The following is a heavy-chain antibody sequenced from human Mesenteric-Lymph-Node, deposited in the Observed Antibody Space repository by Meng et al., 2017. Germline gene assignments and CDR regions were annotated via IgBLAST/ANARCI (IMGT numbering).Heavy chain of an antibody. J-gene: IGHJ4*02. CDR2: ISYDGSNK. Sequence: QVQLVESGGGVVQPGRSLRLSCAASGFSFSSYAMHWVRQAPGKGLEWVAVISYDGSNKYYADSVKGRFTISRDNSKNTLYLQMNSLRAEDTAVYYCARDPEKSDIVVVVAASHFDYWGQGTLVTVSS. D-gene: IGHD2-15*01. V-gene: IGHV3-30-3*01. CDR1: GFSFSSYA. CDR3: ARDPEKSDIVVVVAASHFDY.